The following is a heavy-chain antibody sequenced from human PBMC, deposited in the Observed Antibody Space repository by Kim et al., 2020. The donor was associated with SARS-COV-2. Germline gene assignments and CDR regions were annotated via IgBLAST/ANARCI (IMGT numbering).Heavy chain of an antibody. CDR2: INTNTGIP. J-gene: IGHJ5*02. V-gene: IGHV7-4-1*01. CDR1: GYNFTSYA. CDR3: ARELPPGLDP. Sequence: ASVKVSCKASGYNFTSYAVNWVRQAPGQGLEWMGWINTNTGIPIYAQGFTGRFVFSVDTSVSTAYLQIQSLKSEDTAVYYCARELPPGLDPWGQGTLVIVPS.